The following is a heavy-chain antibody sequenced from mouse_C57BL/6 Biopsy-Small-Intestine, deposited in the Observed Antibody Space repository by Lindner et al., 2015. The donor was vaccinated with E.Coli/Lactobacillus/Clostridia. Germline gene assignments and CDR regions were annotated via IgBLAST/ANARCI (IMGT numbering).Heavy chain of an antibody. CDR2: ITPYNGKT. CDR1: GYIFTTYG. D-gene: IGHD2-13*01. CDR3: ARDHGDYSSVYFEH. V-gene: IGHV1-79*01. J-gene: IGHJ1*01. Sequence: SVKVSCKASGYIFTTYGISWVRQAPGQGLEWMGWITPYNGKTNYAQKVQGRVTMTTDTSTATAYLELRSLRSDDTAVYYCARDHGDYSSVYFEHWGQGTLVTVSS.